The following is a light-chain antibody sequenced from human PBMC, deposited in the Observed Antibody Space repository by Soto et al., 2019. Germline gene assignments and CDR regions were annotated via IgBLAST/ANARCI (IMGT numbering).Light chain of an antibody. CDR2: DVS. J-gene: IGLJ2*01. CDR1: SSDVGRYKL. Sequence: QSVLTQPASVSGSPGQSITISCTGTSSDVGRYKLVSWYQQHPGKAPKLMIYDVSNRPSGVSNRFSGSKSGNTASLTISGLQAEDEAAYYCSSYTTSTTLIFGGGTKLTVL. CDR3: SSYTTSTTLI. V-gene: IGLV2-14*03.